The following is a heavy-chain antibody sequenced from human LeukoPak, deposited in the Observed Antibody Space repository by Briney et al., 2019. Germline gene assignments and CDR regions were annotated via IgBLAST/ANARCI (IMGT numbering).Heavy chain of an antibody. CDR2: IWYDGSNK. D-gene: IGHD2-15*01. V-gene: IGHV3-33*01. Sequence: GRSLRLSCAASGFTFSSYGMHWVRQAPGKGLEWVAVIWYDGSNKYYADSVKGRLTISRDNSKNTLYLQMNSLRAEDTAVYYCAREYCSGGSCYHDYWGQGTPVTVSS. CDR3: AREYCSGGSCYHDY. CDR1: GFTFSSYG. J-gene: IGHJ4*02.